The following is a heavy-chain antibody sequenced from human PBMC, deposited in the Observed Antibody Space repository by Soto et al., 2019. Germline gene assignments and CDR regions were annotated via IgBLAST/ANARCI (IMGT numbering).Heavy chain of an antibody. D-gene: IGHD5-12*01. Sequence: QVQLVESGGGVVQPGRSQSLSCAASGFTFSSYGMHWVRQAPGKGLEWLTRISDDGSEKKYSGSVKGRFTVTRDNSKNTLYLQMNSLRPDDTAVYYCAKESCYDFDQWGQGALVIVSS. CDR2: ISDDGSEK. V-gene: IGHV3-30*18. CDR1: GFTFSSYG. CDR3: AKESCYDFDQ. J-gene: IGHJ5*02.